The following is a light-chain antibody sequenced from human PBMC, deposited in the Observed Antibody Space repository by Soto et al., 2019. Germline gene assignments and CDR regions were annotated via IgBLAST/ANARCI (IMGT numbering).Light chain of an antibody. J-gene: IGLJ2*01. CDR3: LLSYCGAVV. V-gene: IGLV7-46*01. CDR2: DTT. Sequence: QAVVTQEPSLTVSPGGTVTLTCGSSTGAVTSGHYSCWFQQKPGQAPRTLIYDTTNKHSWTPARFSGSLLGGKAALTLSGAQPEDEADYYCLLSYCGAVVFGGGTKLTVL. CDR1: TGAVTSGHY.